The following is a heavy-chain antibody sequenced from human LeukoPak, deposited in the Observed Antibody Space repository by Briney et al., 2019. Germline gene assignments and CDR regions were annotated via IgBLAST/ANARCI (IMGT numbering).Heavy chain of an antibody. Sequence: PGGSLRLSCAASGFTFSSYSMNWVRQAPGKGLEWVSYISSSSSTIYYADSVKGRFTISRDNAKNSLYLQMNSLRAEDTALYYCAKDIAVAATLAQAFDYWGQGTLVTVSS. V-gene: IGHV3-48*04. J-gene: IGHJ4*02. CDR3: AKDIAVAATLAQAFDY. D-gene: IGHD6-19*01. CDR1: GFTFSSYS. CDR2: ISSSSSTI.